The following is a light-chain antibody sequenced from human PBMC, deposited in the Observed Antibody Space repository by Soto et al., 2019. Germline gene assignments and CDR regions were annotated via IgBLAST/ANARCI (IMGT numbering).Light chain of an antibody. CDR3: QQYDDLPIT. V-gene: IGKV3-15*01. CDR2: GAS. J-gene: IGKJ5*01. Sequence: EIVMTQSPAALSMSPGKRATLSCRASQSVSSNLAWYQQKPGQAPRLLIYGASTRATGIPARFSGSGSGTDFTLTISRLEPEDVATYYCQQYDDLPITFGQGTRLEIK. CDR1: QSVSSN.